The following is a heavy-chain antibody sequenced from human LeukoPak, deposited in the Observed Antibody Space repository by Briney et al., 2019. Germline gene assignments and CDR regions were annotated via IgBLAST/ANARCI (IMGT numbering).Heavy chain of an antibody. J-gene: IGHJ4*02. D-gene: IGHD3-3*02. CDR1: GFTFVDYG. V-gene: IGHV3-20*04. CDR2: INYNGAIT. Sequence: GGSLRLSCATSGFTFVDYGLSWVRRAPGKGLEWLCAINYNGAITDYADSVKGRFTISRDNAKNSLYLRMDSLRAEDTALYYCARDRLGPSFSVSHFDLWGQGTLVTASS. CDR3: ARDRLGPSFSVSHFDL.